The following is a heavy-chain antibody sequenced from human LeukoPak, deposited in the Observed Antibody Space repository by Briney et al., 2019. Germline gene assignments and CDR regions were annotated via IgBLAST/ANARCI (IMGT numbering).Heavy chain of an antibody. CDR2: IWYDGSNK. CDR3: ARERLRPRYFDY. V-gene: IGHV3-33*01. D-gene: IGHD4-17*01. Sequence: GGSLRLSRAASGFTFSSYGMHWVRQAPGKGLEWVAVIWYDGSNKYYADSVKGRFTISRDNSKNTLYLQMNSLRAEDTAVYYCARERLRPRYFDYWGQGTLVTVSS. J-gene: IGHJ4*02. CDR1: GFTFSSYG.